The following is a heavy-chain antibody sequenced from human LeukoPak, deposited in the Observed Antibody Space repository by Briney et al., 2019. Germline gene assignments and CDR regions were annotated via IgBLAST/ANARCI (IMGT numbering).Heavy chain of an antibody. CDR3: ARERNLEIAVAGTIFDY. J-gene: IGHJ4*02. V-gene: IGHV3-66*01. CDR1: GFNFNNYA. D-gene: IGHD6-19*01. Sequence: SGGSLRLSCTVSGFNFNNYAMHWVRQAPGKGLEWVSVIYSGGSTYYADSVKGRFTISRDNSKNTLYLQMKSLRAEDTAVYYCARERNLEIAVAGTIFDYWGQGTLVTVSS. CDR2: IYSGGST.